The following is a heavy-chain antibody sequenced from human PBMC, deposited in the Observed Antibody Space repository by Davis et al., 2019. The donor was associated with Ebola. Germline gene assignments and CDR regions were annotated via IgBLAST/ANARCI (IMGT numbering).Heavy chain of an antibody. Sequence: GESLKISCAASGLSFSNYWMHWVRQAPGKGLLWVSRINPDGSFTDYADSVRGRFSISRDSTSNTLYLQMNGLRAEDTAVYYCTRSSYQPDYWGQGTLVTVSS. CDR3: TRSSYQPDY. CDR2: INPDGSFT. V-gene: IGHV3-74*01. CDR1: GLSFSNYW. D-gene: IGHD2-2*01. J-gene: IGHJ4*02.